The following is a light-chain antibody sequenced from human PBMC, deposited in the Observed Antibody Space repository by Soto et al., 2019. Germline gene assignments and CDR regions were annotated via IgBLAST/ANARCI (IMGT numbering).Light chain of an antibody. CDR2: GAS. J-gene: IGKJ1*01. CDR3: QQYNNWPWT. CDR1: ETVATN. Sequence: VMTQSPATLSVSPGERATLCCWASETVATNLAWYQQKPGQAPRLLISGASTRAAGISDMFRGCGSGTEFTLTISSLQSEDFAVYYCQQYNNWPWTFGLGTKVDIK. V-gene: IGKV3-15*01.